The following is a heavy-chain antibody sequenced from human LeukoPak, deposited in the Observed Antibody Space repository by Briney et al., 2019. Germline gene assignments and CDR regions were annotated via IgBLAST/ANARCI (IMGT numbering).Heavy chain of an antibody. Sequence: GGSLRLSCAASGLNFSSRWMNWVRQAPGQGLEWVASIKEDGSEKHYVDSVKGRFTISRDNGKNSLYMQMNSLGAEDTAVYYCARDSGWWRFDFWGQGTLVTVSS. CDR3: ARDSGWWRFDF. V-gene: IGHV3-7*03. CDR1: GLNFSSRW. D-gene: IGHD6-13*01. J-gene: IGHJ4*02. CDR2: IKEDGSEK.